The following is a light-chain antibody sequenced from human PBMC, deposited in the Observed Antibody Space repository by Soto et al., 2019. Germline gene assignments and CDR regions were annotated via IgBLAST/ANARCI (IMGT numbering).Light chain of an antibody. V-gene: IGLV4-60*02. CDR2: LEGSGSY. CDR3: ETWDSNTRV. CDR1: SGHSSYI. J-gene: IGLJ1*01. Sequence: QLVLTQSSSASASLGSSVKLTCTLSSGHSSYIIAWHQQQPGKAPRYLMKLEGSGSYNKGSGVPDRFSGSSSGADRYLTISNLQFEDEDDYYCETWDSNTRVFGTGTKVTVL.